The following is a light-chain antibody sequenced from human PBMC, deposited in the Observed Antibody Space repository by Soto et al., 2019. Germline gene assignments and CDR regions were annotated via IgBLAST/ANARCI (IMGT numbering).Light chain of an antibody. CDR1: QSVSSY. J-gene: IGKJ5*01. CDR2: DAS. CDR3: QQRSDWPLT. Sequence: EIVLTQSPATLSLSPGETATLSCRASQSVSSYLGWYQQKPGQPPRLLIYDASNRATGIPARFSGSGSGTDFTLTISSLEPEDFAVYYCQQRSDWPLTFGQGTRLEIK. V-gene: IGKV3-11*01.